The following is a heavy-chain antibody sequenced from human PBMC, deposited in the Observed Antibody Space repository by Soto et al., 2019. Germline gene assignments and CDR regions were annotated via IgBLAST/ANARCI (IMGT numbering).Heavy chain of an antibody. J-gene: IGHJ4*02. Sequence: PGGSLRLSCAASGFTFSGYAMSWVRQAPGKGLEWVSAISGSGGSTYYADSVKGRFTISRDNSKNTLYLQMNSLRAEDTAVYYCAKDRATVTMFGGNYFDYWGQGTLVTVSS. D-gene: IGHD3-10*02. CDR2: ISGSGGST. V-gene: IGHV3-23*01. CDR1: GFTFSGYA. CDR3: AKDRATVTMFGGNYFDY.